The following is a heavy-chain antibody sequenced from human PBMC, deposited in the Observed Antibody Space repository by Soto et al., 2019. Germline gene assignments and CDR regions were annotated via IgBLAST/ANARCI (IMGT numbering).Heavy chain of an antibody. CDR1: GYTFTGYY. J-gene: IGHJ5*02. Sequence: ASVKVSCKASGYTFTGYYIHWVRQAPGEGLEWMGWINPNSGGTNYAQKFQGRVTMTRDTSISTAYMELSRLRSDDTAVYYCARGRIAAAGTRNWFDPWGQGTMVT. CDR3: ARGRIAAAGTRNWFDP. V-gene: IGHV1-2*02. CDR2: INPNSGGT. D-gene: IGHD6-13*01.